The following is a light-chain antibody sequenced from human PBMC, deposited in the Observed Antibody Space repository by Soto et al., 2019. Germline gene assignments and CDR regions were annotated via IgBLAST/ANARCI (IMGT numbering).Light chain of an antibody. CDR2: WAS. V-gene: IGKV4-1*01. CDR3: QQYYSNLYT. Sequence: EIVLTQSPESLAVSLGERATINCKSSQRVLFSSNNKNYLSWYQHKKGQTPKMLIYWASTRESGVPDRFSGSGSGTDFTLTISRLQAEDVEVYYCQQYYSNLYTFGQGTKVDIK. J-gene: IGKJ2*01. CDR1: QRVLFSSNNKNY.